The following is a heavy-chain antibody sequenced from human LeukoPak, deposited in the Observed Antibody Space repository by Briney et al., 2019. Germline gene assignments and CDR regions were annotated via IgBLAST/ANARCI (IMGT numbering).Heavy chain of an antibody. D-gene: IGHD3-3*01. J-gene: IGHJ6*02. CDR2: ITDSGTGT. CDR3: AKVKGYDFWAHLYGMDV. Sequence: GGSLRLSCAASGFTFSSYALSWVRQAPGKGLEWVSGITDSGTGTYYADSVKGRFTISRDNSKNTVYLQMSSLRAEDTAVYYCAKVKGYDFWAHLYGMDVWGQGTTVTVSS. CDR1: GFTFSSYA. V-gene: IGHV3-23*01.